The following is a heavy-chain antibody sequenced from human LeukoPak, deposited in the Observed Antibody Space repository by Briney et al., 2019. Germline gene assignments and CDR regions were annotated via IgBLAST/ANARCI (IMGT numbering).Heavy chain of an antibody. CDR1: GCTFSSYA. Sequence: GGTLRLSCAASGCTFSSYAMSWVRQAPGKGLEWVSAISGSGGSTYYADSVKGRFTISRDNSKNTLYLQMNSLRAEDTAVYYCAKEGGYGDCFDYWGQGTLVTVSS. J-gene: IGHJ4*02. V-gene: IGHV3-23*01. CDR2: ISGSGGST. D-gene: IGHD4-17*01. CDR3: AKEGGYGDCFDY.